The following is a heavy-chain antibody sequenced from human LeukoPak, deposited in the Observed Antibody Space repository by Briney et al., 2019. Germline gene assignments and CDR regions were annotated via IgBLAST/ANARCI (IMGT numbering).Heavy chain of an antibody. CDR1: GGTFSSYA. CDR2: IIPIFGTA. CDR3: ARGGDRPPDSTGTTFSEFDY. J-gene: IGHJ4*02. D-gene: IGHD1-1*01. V-gene: IGHV1-69*13. Sequence: GASVKVSCKASGGTFSSYAISWVRQAPGQGLEWMGGIIPIFGTANYAQKFQGRVTITADESTSTAYMELSSLRSEDTAVYYCARGGDRPPDSTGTTFSEFDYWGQGTLVTVSS.